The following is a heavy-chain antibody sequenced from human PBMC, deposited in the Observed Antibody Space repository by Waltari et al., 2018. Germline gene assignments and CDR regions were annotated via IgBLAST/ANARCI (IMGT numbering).Heavy chain of an antibody. CDR3: ARWVGPLDY. V-gene: IGHV4-4*02. CDR1: GGSLRRRNR. J-gene: IGHJ4*02. Sequence: QWQLQESGPGLVKPSGTLSLTFDVSGGSLRRRNRWSWVRQPPGKGLEWIGEIYHSGSTNYNPSLKSRVTISVDKSKNQFSLKLSSVTAADTAVYYCARWVGPLDYWGQGTLVTVSS. D-gene: IGHD2-15*01. CDR2: IYHSGST.